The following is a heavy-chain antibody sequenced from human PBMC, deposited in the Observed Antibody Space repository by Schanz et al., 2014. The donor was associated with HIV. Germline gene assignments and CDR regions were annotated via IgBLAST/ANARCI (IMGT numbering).Heavy chain of an antibody. D-gene: IGHD6-19*01. CDR1: GFTFSNYA. J-gene: IGHJ4*02. Sequence: VQLVESGGGVVQPGRSLRLSCAVSGFTFSNYAMHWVRQAPGKGLEWVSSISSSSSYIYYADSVKGRFTISRDNAKNSLYLQMNSLRAEDTAVYYCARDREKQWLVRGPDYWGQGTLVTVSS. V-gene: IGHV3-21*01. CDR3: ARDREKQWLVRGPDY. CDR2: ISSSSSYI.